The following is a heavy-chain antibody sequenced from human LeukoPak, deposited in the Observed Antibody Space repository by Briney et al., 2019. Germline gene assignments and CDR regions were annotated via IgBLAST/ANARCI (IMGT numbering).Heavy chain of an antibody. Sequence: GGSLRLSCAASGFTFNNYGMGWVRQTPGKGLEWVATIGTSGANTYHADSVKGRFTISRDNSKSTLYLQMNSLRAEDTAVYHCAKKSGDHFHFDFWGQGTLDTVSS. CDR1: GFTFNNYG. V-gene: IGHV3-23*01. D-gene: IGHD2-21*01. CDR2: IGTSGANT. J-gene: IGHJ4*02. CDR3: AKKSGDHFHFDF.